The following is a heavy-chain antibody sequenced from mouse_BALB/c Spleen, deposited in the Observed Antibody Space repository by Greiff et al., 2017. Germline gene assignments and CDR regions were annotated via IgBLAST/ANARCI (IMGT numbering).Heavy chain of an antibody. J-gene: IGHJ4*01. Sequence: VKLQQPGAELVKPGASVKLSCKASGYTFTSYWMHWVKQRPGQGLEWIGEINPSNGRTNYNEKFKSKATLTVDKSSSTAYMQLSSLTSEDSAVYYCARMYYGSSSYYAMDYWGQGTSVTVSA. CDR2: INPSNGRT. V-gene: IGHV1S81*02. CDR3: ARMYYGSSSYYAMDY. CDR1: GYTFTSYW. D-gene: IGHD1-1*01.